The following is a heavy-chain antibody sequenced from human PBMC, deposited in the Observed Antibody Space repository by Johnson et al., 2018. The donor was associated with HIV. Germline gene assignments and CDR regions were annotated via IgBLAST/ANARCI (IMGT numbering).Heavy chain of an antibody. CDR2: ISWNGGST. D-gene: IGHD2-8*02. CDR3: ARDLVGSPRAFDI. V-gene: IGHV3-20*04. Sequence: VQLVESGGGVVRPGVSLRLSCVGSGFTFDDYALSWVRQLPGKGLEWVSGISWNGGSTAYADSVKGRFTISRDNAKNSLYLQMHSLRVEDTASYYCARDLVGSPRAFDIWGQGTMVTISS. J-gene: IGHJ3*02. CDR1: GFTFDDYA.